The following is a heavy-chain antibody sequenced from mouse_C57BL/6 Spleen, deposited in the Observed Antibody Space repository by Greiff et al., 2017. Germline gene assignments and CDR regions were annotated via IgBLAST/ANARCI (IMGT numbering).Heavy chain of an antibody. D-gene: IGHD2-2*01. V-gene: IGHV1-26*01. CDR3: ARSSGSYYIDY. J-gene: IGHJ2*01. CDR2: INPNNGGT. Sequence: VQLQQSGPELAKPGASVKLSCKASGYTFTDYYMNWVKQSPGKSLEWIGDINPNNGGTSYNQQFKGKATLTVDKSSSTSYMELRSVTSEDSAVYYCARSSGSYYIDYWGQGTTLTVSS. CDR1: GYTFTDYY.